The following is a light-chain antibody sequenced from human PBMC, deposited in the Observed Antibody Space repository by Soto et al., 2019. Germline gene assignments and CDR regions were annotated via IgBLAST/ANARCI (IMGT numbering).Light chain of an antibody. J-gene: IGKJ1*01. CDR2: DVS. CDR3: QQYNHYST. CDR1: HSLNGR. V-gene: IGKV1-5*01. Sequence: DIQMTQSPSTLSSSIGDRVTITCRASHSLNGRLAWYRQRPGHAPDLLISDVSTLETGVPSRFSGTGSETEFTLTISGLQPDDFATYYCQQYNHYSTFGPGTTVEIK.